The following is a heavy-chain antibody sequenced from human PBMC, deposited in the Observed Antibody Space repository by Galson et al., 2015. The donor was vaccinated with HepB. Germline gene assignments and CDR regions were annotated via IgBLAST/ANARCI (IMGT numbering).Heavy chain of an antibody. D-gene: IGHD6-13*01. CDR3: ARPQQLGRRGWFDP. Sequence: SETLSLTCAVYGGSFSGYYWSWIRQPPGKGLEWIGEINHSGSTNYNPSLKSRVTISVDTSKNQFSLKLSSVTAADTAVYYCARPQQLGRRGWFDPWGQGTLVTVSS. CDR2: INHSGST. J-gene: IGHJ5*02. V-gene: IGHV4-34*01. CDR1: GGSFSGYY.